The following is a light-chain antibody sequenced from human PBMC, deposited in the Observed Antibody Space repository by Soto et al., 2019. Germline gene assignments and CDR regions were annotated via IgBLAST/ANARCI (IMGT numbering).Light chain of an antibody. CDR3: QQRSSWPLT. CDR1: QSVSSSY. CDR2: GAS. J-gene: IGKJ5*01. Sequence: EIVLTQSPGTLSLSLGERATLSCRASQSVSSSYLAWYQQKPGQAPRLLIYGASSRATGIPDRFSGSGSGTEFTLTISSLQSEDFAVYYCQQRSSWPLTFGGGTRLEIK. V-gene: IGKV3D-20*02.